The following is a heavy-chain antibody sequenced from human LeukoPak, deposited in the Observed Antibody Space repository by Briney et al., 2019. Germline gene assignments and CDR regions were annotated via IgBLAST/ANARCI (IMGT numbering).Heavy chain of an antibody. CDR1: GFTFSSYG. Sequence: RGSLRLSCAASGFTFSSYGMHWVRQAPGKGLEWVAVISYDGSNKYYADSVKGRFTISRDNSKNTLYLQMNSLRAEDTAVYYCAKDNNYYDSSGNYYGMDVWGQGTTVTVSS. D-gene: IGHD3-22*01. J-gene: IGHJ6*02. V-gene: IGHV3-30*18. CDR3: AKDNNYYDSSGNYYGMDV. CDR2: ISYDGSNK.